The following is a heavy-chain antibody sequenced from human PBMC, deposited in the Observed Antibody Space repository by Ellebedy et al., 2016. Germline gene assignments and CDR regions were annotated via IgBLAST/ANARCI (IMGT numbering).Heavy chain of an antibody. CDR2: ISITISTM. J-gene: IGHJ4*02. Sequence: GGSLRLSCAASGFTFRSYSMNWVRQAPGKGLEWVSYISITISTMYYADSVKGLFTISRDNAKNSLYLQMNSLRAEDTAVYYCARDPMIWIFDYWGQGTLVTVSA. CDR1: GFTFRSYS. D-gene: IGHD3-22*01. CDR3: ARDPMIWIFDY. V-gene: IGHV3-48*01.